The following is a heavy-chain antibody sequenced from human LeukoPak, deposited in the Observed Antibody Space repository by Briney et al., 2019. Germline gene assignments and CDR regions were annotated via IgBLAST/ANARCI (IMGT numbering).Heavy chain of an antibody. CDR2: ISSSGSTI. V-gene: IGHV3-11*01. Sequence: GGSLRLSCAASGFTFSDYYMSWIRQAPGKGLEWVSYISSSGSTIYYADSVKGRFTISRDNAKNSLYLQMSSLRAEDTAVYYCARVGYCSSTSCYDLDYWGQGTLVTVSS. CDR3: ARVGYCSSTSCYDLDY. D-gene: IGHD2-2*01. CDR1: GFTFSDYY. J-gene: IGHJ4*02.